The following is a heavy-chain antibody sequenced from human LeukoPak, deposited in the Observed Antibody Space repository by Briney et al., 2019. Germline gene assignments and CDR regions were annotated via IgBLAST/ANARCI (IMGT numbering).Heavy chain of an antibody. CDR3: ARGSSGNSFPFDY. J-gene: IGHJ4*02. D-gene: IGHD3-22*01. V-gene: IGHV4-59*12. CDR2: IYYGGRS. Sequence: PSETLSLTCIVSGGSISSYYWSWIRQPPGKGLEWIGYIYYGGRSSYNPSLKSRVTISVDTSKNQFSLRLSSVTAADTAVYYCARGSSGNSFPFDYWGQGTLVTVSS. CDR1: GGSISSYY.